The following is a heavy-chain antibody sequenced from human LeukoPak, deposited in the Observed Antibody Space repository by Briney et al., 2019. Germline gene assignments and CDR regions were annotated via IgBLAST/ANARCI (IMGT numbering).Heavy chain of an antibody. J-gene: IGHJ5*02. CDR3: ARSPAVYCSSTSCYPPSWFDP. V-gene: IGHV4-61*02. Sequence: PSQTLSLTCTVSGGSISSGSYYWSWIRQPAGKGLEWIGRIYTSGSTNHNPSLKSRVTISVDTSKNQFSLKLSSVTAADTAVYYCARSPAVYCSSTSCYPPSWFDPWGQGTLVTVSS. CDR1: GGSISSGSYY. D-gene: IGHD2-2*01. CDR2: IYTSGST.